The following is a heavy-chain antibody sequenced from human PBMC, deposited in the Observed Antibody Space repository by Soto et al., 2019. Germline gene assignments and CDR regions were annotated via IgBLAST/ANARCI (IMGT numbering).Heavy chain of an antibody. Sequence: PGGSLRLSCAVSGFTFGSYWMNWVRLIPGKGLEWVAYIKPGGSATYYVDSVKGRFTISRDNAKNSLYLQMNSLRVEDTSVYYCARAGYCGPGCYYYFDYWGQGTLVTVSS. CDR2: IKPGGSAT. CDR1: GFTFGSYW. J-gene: IGHJ4*02. D-gene: IGHD2-21*02. V-gene: IGHV3-7*01. CDR3: ARAGYCGPGCYYYFDY.